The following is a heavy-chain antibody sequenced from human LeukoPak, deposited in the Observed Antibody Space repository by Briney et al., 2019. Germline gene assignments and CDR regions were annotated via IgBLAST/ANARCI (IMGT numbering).Heavy chain of an antibody. J-gene: IGHJ4*02. V-gene: IGHV3-15*01. Sequence: GGSLRLSCAASGFTVSSNYMSWVRQAPGKGLEWVGLIKSKFNGGTTDYAAPVKGRFTISRDDSKNTLYLQMNSLKTEDTAVYYCTKDRPYSGGGVINYWGQGTLVTVSS. CDR2: IKSKFNGGTT. D-gene: IGHD3-10*01. CDR3: TKDRPYSGGGVINY. CDR1: GFTVSSNY.